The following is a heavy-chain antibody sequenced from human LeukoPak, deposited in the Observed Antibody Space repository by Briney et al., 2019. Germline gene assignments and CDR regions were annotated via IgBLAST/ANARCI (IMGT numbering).Heavy chain of an antibody. J-gene: IGHJ4*02. Sequence: GGSLRLSCAASGFTFSSYSMNWVRQAPGKGLEWVSVIYSGGSTYYADSVKGRFTISRDNAKNSLYLQMNSLRAEDTALYYCARGGSYGGYHSYWGQGTLVTVSS. D-gene: IGHD4-23*01. CDR3: ARGGSYGGYHSY. CDR1: GFTFSSYS. V-gene: IGHV3-66*01. CDR2: IYSGGST.